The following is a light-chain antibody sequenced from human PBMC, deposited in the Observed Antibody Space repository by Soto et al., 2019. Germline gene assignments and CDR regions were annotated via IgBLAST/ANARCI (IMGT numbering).Light chain of an antibody. CDR1: QSISTS. V-gene: IGKV3-15*01. CDR3: QQYNSWVS. J-gene: IGKJ4*01. Sequence: EIVMTQSPATLSVSPGERATLSCRASQSISTSLAWYQQKPAQAPRLLIYGTSTRASGIPARFSGSGSGTEFTLTISSPQSEDFAVYYCQQYNSWVSFGGGTKVETK. CDR2: GTS.